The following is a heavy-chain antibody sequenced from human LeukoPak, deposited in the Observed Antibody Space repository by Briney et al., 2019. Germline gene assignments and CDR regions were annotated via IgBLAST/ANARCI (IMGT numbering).Heavy chain of an antibody. Sequence: GASVKVSCKASGYTFTGYYMHWVRQAPGQGLEWMGRINPNSGGTKYAQKFQGRVTMTRDTSISTAYMELSRLRSDDTAVYYCARDFGYSSHYYYYYMDVWGKGTTVTVSS. D-gene: IGHD6-13*01. V-gene: IGHV1-2*06. J-gene: IGHJ6*03. CDR1: GYTFTGYY. CDR2: INPNSGGT. CDR3: ARDFGYSSHYYYYYMDV.